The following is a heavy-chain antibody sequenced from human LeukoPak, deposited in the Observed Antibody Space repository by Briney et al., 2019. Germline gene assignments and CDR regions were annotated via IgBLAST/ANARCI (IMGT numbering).Heavy chain of an antibody. CDR1: GFTFSSYE. Sequence: PGGSLRLSCAASGFTFSSYEMNWVRQAPGKGLEWVSYISSSGSTIYYADSVKGRFTISRDNAKNSLYLQMNSLRAEDTAVYYCARDSSGWHYYFDYWGQGTLVPSPQ. CDR2: ISSSGSTI. D-gene: IGHD6-19*01. V-gene: IGHV3-48*03. J-gene: IGHJ4*02. CDR3: ARDSSGWHYYFDY.